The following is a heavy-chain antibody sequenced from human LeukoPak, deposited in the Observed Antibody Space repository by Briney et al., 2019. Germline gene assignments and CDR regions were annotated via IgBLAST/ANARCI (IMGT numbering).Heavy chain of an antibody. Sequence: GGSLRLSCAASGFTFSNYYMCWVRQAPGKGLEWVANIRQDASAVFQVDSLKGRFTVSRDNTKNSLYLQMSSLRVEDTAVYYCARWIHDSAAWRLDYWGRGALVTVSS. CDR1: GFTFSNYY. CDR3: ARWIHDSAAWRLDY. CDR2: IRQDASAV. J-gene: IGHJ4*02. D-gene: IGHD3-22*01. V-gene: IGHV3-7*04.